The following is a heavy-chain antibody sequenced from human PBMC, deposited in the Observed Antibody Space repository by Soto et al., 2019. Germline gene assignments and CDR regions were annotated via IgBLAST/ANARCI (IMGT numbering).Heavy chain of an antibody. CDR2: IDPSDSYT. V-gene: IGHV5-10-1*01. CDR1: GYSFTSYW. Sequence: GESLKISCKGSGYSFTSYWISWVRQMPGKGLEWMGRIDPSDSYTNYSPSFQGHVTISADKSISTAYLQWSSLKASDTAMYYCVRQKLGYYYYYGMDVWGQGTTVTVSS. CDR3: VRQKLGYYYYYGMDV. J-gene: IGHJ6*02. D-gene: IGHD6-6*01.